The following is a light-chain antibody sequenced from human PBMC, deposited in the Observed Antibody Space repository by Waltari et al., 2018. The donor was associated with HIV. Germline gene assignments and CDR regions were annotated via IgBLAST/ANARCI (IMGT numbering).Light chain of an antibody. Sequence: QVVLTQSPSASASLGASVKLTCTLSSSHSTYVIAWHQQQPEKGPRYLMNVNSDGGNSRGDGIPDRFSGHVPGGERYLSLSGLQSVDEADFISQPSGKGIRLFGGRTRLSVL. CDR2: VNSDGGN. J-gene: IGLJ3*02. CDR1: SSHSTYV. CDR3: QPSGKGIRL. V-gene: IGLV4-69*01.